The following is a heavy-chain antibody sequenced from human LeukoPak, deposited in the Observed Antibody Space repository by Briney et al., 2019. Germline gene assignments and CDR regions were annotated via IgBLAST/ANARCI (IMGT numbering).Heavy chain of an antibody. V-gene: IGHV1-18*01. D-gene: IGHD3-22*01. CDR3: AREYYYDSSGYYGPPGY. CDR1: GYTFTSYG. Sequence: ASVKVSCKASGYTFTSYGISWVRQASGQGLEWMGWISVYNGNTNYAQKLQGRVTMTTDTSTSTAYMELRSLRSDDTAVYYCAREYYYDSSGYYGPPGYWGQGTLVTVSS. CDR2: ISVYNGNT. J-gene: IGHJ4*02.